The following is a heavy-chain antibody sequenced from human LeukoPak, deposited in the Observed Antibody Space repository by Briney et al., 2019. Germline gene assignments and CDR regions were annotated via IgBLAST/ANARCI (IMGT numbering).Heavy chain of an antibody. D-gene: IGHD3-22*01. J-gene: IGHJ4*02. CDR2: FDPEDGET. CDR1: GYTLTELS. CDR3: TTGYYYDSSGYYLYYFDY. Sequence: ASVKVSCKVSGYTLTELSMHWVRQAPGKGLEWMGGFDPEDGETIYAQKFQGSGTMTEDTSTDTAYMELSSLRSEDTAVYYYTTGYYYDSSGYYLYYFDYWGQGTLVTVSS. V-gene: IGHV1-24*01.